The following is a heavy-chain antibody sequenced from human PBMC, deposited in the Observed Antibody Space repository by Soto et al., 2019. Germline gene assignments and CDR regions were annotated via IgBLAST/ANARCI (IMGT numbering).Heavy chain of an antibody. CDR1: GYTFTSYA. Sequence: ASVKVSCKASGYTFTSYAMHWVRQAPGQRLEWMGWINAGNGNTKYSQKFQGRVTITRDTSASTAYMELSSLRSEDTAVYYCARSAADHYYYYGMDVWGQGTTVTSP. CDR3: ARSAADHYYYYGMDV. V-gene: IGHV1-3*01. J-gene: IGHJ6*02. D-gene: IGHD6-13*01. CDR2: INAGNGNT.